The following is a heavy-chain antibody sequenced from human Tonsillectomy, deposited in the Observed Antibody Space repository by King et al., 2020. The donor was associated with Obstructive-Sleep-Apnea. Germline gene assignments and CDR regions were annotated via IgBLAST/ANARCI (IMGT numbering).Heavy chain of an antibody. Sequence: VQLVESGGGLVQPGGSLRLSCAASGFTFSSCSMNCVRQAPGKGLEWVSYISSSSSTIYYADSVKGRFTISRDNARNSLFLQMNSLRAEDTAGYYWPRWNLIAAAGPHVAFDNWGQGTMVTVSS. CDR1: GFTFSSCS. V-gene: IGHV3-48*04. CDR2: ISSSSSTI. J-gene: IGHJ3*02. D-gene: IGHD6-13*01. CDR3: PRWNLIAAAGPHVAFDN.